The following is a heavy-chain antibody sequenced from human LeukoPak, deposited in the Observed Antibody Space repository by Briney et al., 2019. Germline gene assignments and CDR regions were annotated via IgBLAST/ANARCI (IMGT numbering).Heavy chain of an antibody. J-gene: IGHJ4*02. D-gene: IGHD3-10*01. V-gene: IGHV4-59*01. CDR3: ARSYYGSGRYGPHFDY. Sequence: SETLSLTCNVSGGSIRGYYWSWIRQPPGKGLEWIGYIYSSGSTNYNPSLKSRVTMSVDTSKNQFSLKLSSVTAADTAVYYCARSYYGSGRYGPHFDYWGLGTLVTVSS. CDR2: IYSSGST. CDR1: GGSIRGYY.